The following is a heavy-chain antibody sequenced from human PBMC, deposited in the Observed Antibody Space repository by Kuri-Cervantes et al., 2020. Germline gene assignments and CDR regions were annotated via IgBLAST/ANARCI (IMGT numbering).Heavy chain of an antibody. CDR2: ISSSSSTI. V-gene: IGHV3-48*01. Sequence: LSLTCAASGFALSSYSMSWVRQAPGKGLEWVSYISSSSSTIYYADSVKGRFTISRDNAKNSLYLQMNSLRAEDTAVYYCARERSGYSYGHKFYYFDYWGQGTLVTVSS. CDR1: GFALSSYS. J-gene: IGHJ4*02. CDR3: ARERSGYSYGHKFYYFDY. D-gene: IGHD5-18*01.